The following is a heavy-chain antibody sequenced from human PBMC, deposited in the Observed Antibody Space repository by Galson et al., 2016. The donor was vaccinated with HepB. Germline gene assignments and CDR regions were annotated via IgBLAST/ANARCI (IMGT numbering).Heavy chain of an antibody. Sequence: SETLSLTCAVSGDSISSSNWWSWVRQPPGKGLEWIGDIYHSGSTNYNPSLKSRVTISVDKSKNQFSLKLNSVTAADTAVYYCARDSAAAAGPYRWFDPWGQGTLVTVTS. J-gene: IGHJ5*02. CDR1: GDSISSSNW. D-gene: IGHD6-13*01. V-gene: IGHV4-4*02. CDR2: IYHSGST. CDR3: ARDSAAAAGPYRWFDP.